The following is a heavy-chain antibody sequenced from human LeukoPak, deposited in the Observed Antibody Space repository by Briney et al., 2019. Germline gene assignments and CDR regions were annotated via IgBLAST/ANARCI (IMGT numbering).Heavy chain of an antibody. J-gene: IGHJ5*02. V-gene: IGHV3-48*04. Sequence: PGGSLRLSCAASGFTFSSYSMNWVRQAPGKGLEWVSYISSSSSTIYYADSVKGRFTISRDNAKNSLYLQMNSLRAEDTAVYYCARVDIVATRHFPFDPWGQGTLVTVSS. CDR3: ARVDIVATRHFPFDP. D-gene: IGHD5-12*01. CDR2: ISSSSSTI. CDR1: GFTFSSYS.